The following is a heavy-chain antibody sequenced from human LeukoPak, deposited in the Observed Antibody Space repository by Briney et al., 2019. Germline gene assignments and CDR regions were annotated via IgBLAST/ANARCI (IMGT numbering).Heavy chain of an antibody. CDR3: AKDYGGNPFDY. CDR1: GFTFSKYA. D-gene: IGHD4-23*01. Sequence: GGSLRLSCVASGFTFSKYAMSWVRQAPGKGLEWVSALSGSTAYTNYADSVKGRFTISRDNSKNTLYLQMNSLRAEDTAVYYCAKDYGGNPFDYWGQGTLVTVSS. V-gene: IGHV3-23*01. CDR2: LSGSTAYT. J-gene: IGHJ4*02.